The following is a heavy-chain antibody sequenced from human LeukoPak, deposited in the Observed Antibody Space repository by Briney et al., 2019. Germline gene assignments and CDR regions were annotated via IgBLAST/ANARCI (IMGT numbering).Heavy chain of an antibody. J-gene: IGHJ4*02. Sequence: GGSLRLSCAASGFTVSSYGMHWVRQAPGKGLEWVAVISYDGSNKYYADSVKGRFTISRDNSKNTLYLQMNSLRAEDTAVYYCAKDRIRFLEWLFDYWGQGTLVTVSS. CDR1: GFTVSSYG. CDR2: ISYDGSNK. V-gene: IGHV3-30*18. CDR3: AKDRIRFLEWLFDY. D-gene: IGHD3-3*01.